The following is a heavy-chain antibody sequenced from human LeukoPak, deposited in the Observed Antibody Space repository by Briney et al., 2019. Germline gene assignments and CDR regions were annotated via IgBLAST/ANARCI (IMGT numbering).Heavy chain of an antibody. J-gene: IGHJ6*03. CDR1: GFTFSNAW. CDR2: IYTSGST. D-gene: IGHD3-9*01. Sequence: PGGSLRLSCAASGFTFSNAWMSWIRQPAGKGLEWIGRIYTSGSTNYNPSLKSRVTMSVDTSKNQFSLKLSSVTAADTAVYYCARVRGYYDILTGYLDYYYYMDVWGKGTTVTISS. CDR3: ARVRGYYDILTGYLDYYYYMDV. V-gene: IGHV4-4*07.